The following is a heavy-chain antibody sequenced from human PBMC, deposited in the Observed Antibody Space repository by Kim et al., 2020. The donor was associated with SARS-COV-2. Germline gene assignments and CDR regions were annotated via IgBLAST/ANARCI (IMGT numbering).Heavy chain of an antibody. CDR1: GYTFTSYA. D-gene: IGHD3-9*01. J-gene: IGHJ5*02. V-gene: IGHV1-3*01. Sequence: ASVKVSCKSSGYTFTSYAMHWVRQAPGQRLEWMGWINAGNGNTKYSQKFQGRVTITRDTSASTAYMELSSLRSEDTAVYYCARKTVLRYFDWVNRFDPWGQGTLVTVSS. CDR2: INAGNGNT. CDR3: ARKTVLRYFDWVNRFDP.